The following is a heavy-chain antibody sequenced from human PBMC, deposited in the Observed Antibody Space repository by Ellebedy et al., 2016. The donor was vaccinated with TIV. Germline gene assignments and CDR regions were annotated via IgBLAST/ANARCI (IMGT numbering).Heavy chain of an antibody. V-gene: IGHV3-7*01. CDR1: GFNFRSYW. CDR3: ARRASYGDYAVQVNPWFDP. D-gene: IGHD4-17*01. Sequence: PGGSLRLPCAASGFNFRSYWMAWVRQAPGKGLEWVAKIRQEGDEIYYVESVKGRFTISRDNAKNSLFLQMNSLRVEDTAVYYCARRASYGDYAVQVNPWFDPWGQGTLVTVSS. CDR2: IRQEGDEI. J-gene: IGHJ5*02.